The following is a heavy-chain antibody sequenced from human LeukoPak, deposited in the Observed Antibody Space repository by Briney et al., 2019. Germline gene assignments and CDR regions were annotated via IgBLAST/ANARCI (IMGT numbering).Heavy chain of an antibody. J-gene: IGHJ4*02. CDR3: ARRRDGYNGGYYFDY. Sequence: GESLKISCKGSGYSINNYWIGWVRQMPGKGLEWMGIIYPADSDIRYSPSFQGQVTISADKSISTAYLQWSSLKASDTAMYYCARRRDGYNGGYYFDYWGQGTLVTVSS. D-gene: IGHD5-24*01. V-gene: IGHV5-51*01. CDR2: IYPADSDI. CDR1: GYSINNYW.